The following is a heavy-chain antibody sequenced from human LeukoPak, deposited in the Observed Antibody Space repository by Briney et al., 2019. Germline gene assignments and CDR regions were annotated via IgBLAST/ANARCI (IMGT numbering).Heavy chain of an antibody. D-gene: IGHD5-18*01. J-gene: IGHJ4*02. Sequence: GGSLRLSCAASGFTFSSYAMTWVRQAPGKGLEWVSAISGSGDSTYYADSVKGRFTISRDNSKNTLYLQMNSLRAEDTAVYYCAKVSGYSYGWLDYWGQGTLVTVSS. CDR2: ISGSGDST. CDR3: AKVSGYSYGWLDY. CDR1: GFTFSSYA. V-gene: IGHV3-23*01.